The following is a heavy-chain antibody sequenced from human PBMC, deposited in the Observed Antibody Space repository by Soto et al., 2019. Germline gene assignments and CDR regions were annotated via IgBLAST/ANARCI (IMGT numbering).Heavy chain of an antibody. Sequence: ASVKVSCKASGYTFTSYAMHWVRQAPGQRLEWMGWINAGNGNTKYSQKFQGRVTITRDTSASTAYMELSSLRSEDTAVYYCARGYSYGDDAFDIWGQGTMVTVSS. J-gene: IGHJ3*02. D-gene: IGHD5-18*01. CDR3: ARGYSYGDDAFDI. V-gene: IGHV1-3*01. CDR2: INAGNGNT. CDR1: GYTFTSYA.